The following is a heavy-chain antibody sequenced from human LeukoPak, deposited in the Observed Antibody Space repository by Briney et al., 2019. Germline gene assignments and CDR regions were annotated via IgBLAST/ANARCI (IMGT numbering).Heavy chain of an antibody. CDR1: GFTFSSFA. V-gene: IGHV3-23*01. D-gene: IGHD6-19*01. CDR2: ISGSGTNT. CDR3: AKNLGSGWYFPFDY. Sequence: GGSLRLSCAASGFTFSSFAMSWVRQAPGKGLEWVSAISGSGTNTDYGASVKGRFTISRDNAKNSLYLQMDSLSAEDTAFYYCAKNLGSGWYFPFDYWGQGTLVTVSS. J-gene: IGHJ4*02.